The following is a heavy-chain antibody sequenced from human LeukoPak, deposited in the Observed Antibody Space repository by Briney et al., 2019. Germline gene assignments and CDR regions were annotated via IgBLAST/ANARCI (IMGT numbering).Heavy chain of an antibody. D-gene: IGHD6-19*01. CDR2: ISSSSNYI. CDR1: GFTFSSYA. J-gene: IGHJ5*02. CDR3: ARDPSSGWYLKGWFDP. V-gene: IGHV3-21*01. Sequence: GGSLRLSCAASGFTFSSYAMNWVRQAPGKGLEWVSSISSSSNYIYYADSVKGRFTISRDNAKNSLYLQMNSLRAEDTAVYYCARDPSSGWYLKGWFDPWGQGTLVTVSS.